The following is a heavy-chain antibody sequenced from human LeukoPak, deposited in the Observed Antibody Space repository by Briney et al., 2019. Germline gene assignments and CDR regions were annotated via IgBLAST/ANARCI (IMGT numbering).Heavy chain of an antibody. CDR2: FDPGDGET. D-gene: IGHD6-13*01. J-gene: IGHJ5*02. Sequence: ASVKVSCKVSGYTLTELSMHWVRQAPGKGLEWMGGFDPGDGETIYAQKFQGRVTMTEDTSTDTAYMELSSLRSEDTAVYYCATERIAAAANWFDPWGQGTLVTVSS. CDR3: ATERIAAAANWFDP. CDR1: GYTLTELS. V-gene: IGHV1-24*01.